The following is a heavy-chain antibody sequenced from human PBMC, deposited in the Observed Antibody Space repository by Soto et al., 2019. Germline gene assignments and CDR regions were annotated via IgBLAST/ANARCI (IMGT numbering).Heavy chain of an antibody. CDR2: ISSSSSYI. D-gene: IGHD1-26*01. CDR3: ARGECEWELLGNSFFLFDY. Sequence: GGSLRLSCAASGFTFSSYSMNWVRQAPGKGLEWVSSISSSSSYIYYADSVKGRFTISRDNAKNSLYLQMNSLRAEDTAVYYCARGECEWELLGNSFFLFDYWGQGTLVTVSS. V-gene: IGHV3-21*01. J-gene: IGHJ4*02. CDR1: GFTFSSYS.